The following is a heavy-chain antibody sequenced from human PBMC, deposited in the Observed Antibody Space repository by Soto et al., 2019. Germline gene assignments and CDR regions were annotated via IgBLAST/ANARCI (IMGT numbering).Heavy chain of an antibody. Sequence: EVQLLESGGGLVQPGGSLRLSCAASAFTFSRFAMSWVRQTTGNGLEWVSAISGGGDNTFYADSVKGRFTISRDNSKNTLYLQMNGLRVEDTAVYYCAKGLSGSGAYQWFDPWGQGTLVTVSS. D-gene: IGHD3-10*01. CDR1: AFTFSRFA. CDR3: AKGLSGSGAYQWFDP. J-gene: IGHJ5*02. CDR2: ISGGGDNT. V-gene: IGHV3-23*01.